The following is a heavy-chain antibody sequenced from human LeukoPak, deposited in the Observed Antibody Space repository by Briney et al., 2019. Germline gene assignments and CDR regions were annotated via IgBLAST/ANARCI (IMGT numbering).Heavy chain of an antibody. CDR3: AKDGDTMSGTYYYDMDV. D-gene: IGHD1-26*01. CDR1: GFTFNDYA. V-gene: IGHV3-9*01. Sequence: GGTLRLSCAASGFTFNDYAMHWVRQAPGKGLDWFSGITWNSGSVGYADSVKGRFTISRDNAKNSLYLQMNSLRGEDTAVYYCAKDGDTMSGTYYYDMDVWGKGTTVTIS. J-gene: IGHJ6*03. CDR2: ITWNSGSV.